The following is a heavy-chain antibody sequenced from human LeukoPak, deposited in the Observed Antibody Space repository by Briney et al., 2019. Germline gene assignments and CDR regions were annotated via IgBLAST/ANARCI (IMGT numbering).Heavy chain of an antibody. J-gene: IGHJ4*02. CDR3: AKVGIGSRDGYFDY. CDR1: GFTFRNYG. Sequence: GGSLRLSCAASGFTFRNYGMHWVRQAPGKGLEWVAVISKDGGSNKYHADSVKGRFTISRDNSMNTLYLQMNSLRAEDTAVYYCAKVGIGSRDGYFDYWGQGTLVTVSS. V-gene: IGHV3-30*18. D-gene: IGHD6-13*01. CDR2: ISKDGGSNK.